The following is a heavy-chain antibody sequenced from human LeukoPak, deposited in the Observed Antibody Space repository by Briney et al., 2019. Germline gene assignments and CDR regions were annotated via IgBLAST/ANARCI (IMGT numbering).Heavy chain of an antibody. CDR1: GFTFSSYW. CDR2: INSDGSST. J-gene: IGHJ6*02. V-gene: IGHV3-74*01. Sequence: GGSLRLSCAASGFTFSSYWMHWVRQAPGKGLLWVSRINSDGSSTSYADSVKGRFTISRDNAKNTLYLQMNSLRAEDTAVYYCARWFGELSTDYYYYGMDVWGQGTTVTVSS. D-gene: IGHD3-10*01. CDR3: ARWFGELSTDYYYYGMDV.